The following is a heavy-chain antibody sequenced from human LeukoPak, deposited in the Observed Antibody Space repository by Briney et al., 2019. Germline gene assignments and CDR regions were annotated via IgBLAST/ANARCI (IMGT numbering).Heavy chain of an antibody. Sequence: GGSLRLSCAASGFTFSSYSMNWVRQAPGKGLEWVSSISSSSSYIYYADSVKGRFTISRDNAKNSLYQQMNSLRAEDTAVYYCARDPYYDFWSGYYGAFDIWGQGTMVTVSS. CDR2: ISSSSSYI. CDR1: GFTFSSYS. J-gene: IGHJ3*02. V-gene: IGHV3-21*01. CDR3: ARDPYYDFWSGYYGAFDI. D-gene: IGHD3-3*01.